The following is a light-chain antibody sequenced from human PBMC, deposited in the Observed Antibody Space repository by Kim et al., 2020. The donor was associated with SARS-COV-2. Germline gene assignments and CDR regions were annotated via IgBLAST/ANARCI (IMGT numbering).Light chain of an antibody. J-gene: IGLJ1*01. CDR3: CSYAGSYV. CDR1: SSDVGGYNY. Sequence: PGQSGTISCTGTSSDVGGYNYVSWYQQSPGKAPKLMIYDVSKRPSGVPDRFSGSKSGNTASLTISGLQAEDEADYYCCSYAGSYVFGTGTKVTVL. CDR2: DVS. V-gene: IGLV2-11*01.